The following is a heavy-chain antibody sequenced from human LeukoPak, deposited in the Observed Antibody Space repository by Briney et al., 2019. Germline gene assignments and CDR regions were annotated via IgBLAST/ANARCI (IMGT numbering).Heavy chain of an antibody. CDR2: IFYSGST. V-gene: IGHV4-59*01. CDR3: ARDRGNYFDY. D-gene: IGHD3-10*01. CDR1: RGSISGYY. J-gene: IGHJ4*02. Sequence: SETLSLTCTVSRGSISGYYWSWIRQPPGKGLEWIGYIFYSGSTNYNPSPKSRVTMSVDTSKNHFSLKLSSVTAADTAVYFCARDRGNYFDYWGQGTLVTVSS.